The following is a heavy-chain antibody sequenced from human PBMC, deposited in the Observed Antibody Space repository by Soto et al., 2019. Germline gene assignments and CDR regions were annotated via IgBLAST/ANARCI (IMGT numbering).Heavy chain of an antibody. CDR3: ATMGTPATGLYYFDY. Sequence: SETLSLTCTVSGGSISSGGYYWSWIRQHPGKGLEWIGYFYYMGFSYYTAPFKSRFTISLNFSKNRFSLILIFVIAADTALYYCATMGTPATGLYYFDYWGQGTLVTVSS. D-gene: IGHD1-7*01. CDR2: FYYMGFS. V-gene: IGHV4-31*03. J-gene: IGHJ4*02. CDR1: GGSISSGGYY.